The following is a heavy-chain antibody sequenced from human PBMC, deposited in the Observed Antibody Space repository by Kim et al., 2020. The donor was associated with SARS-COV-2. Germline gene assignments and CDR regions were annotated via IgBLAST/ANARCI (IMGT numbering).Heavy chain of an antibody. D-gene: IGHD6-19*01. CDR2: ILLGDTA. V-gene: IGHV3-53*01. CDR1: GFTVSSNH. J-gene: IGHJ4*02. Sequence: GGSLRLSCAASGFTVSSNHMSWVRQAPGKGLEWVSIILLGDTAYYADSVRGRFTISRDNSKNTLFLQMNNLRAEDTALYYCVRESGVAGNWGFDYWGQGTLVTVSS. CDR3: VRESGVAGNWGFDY.